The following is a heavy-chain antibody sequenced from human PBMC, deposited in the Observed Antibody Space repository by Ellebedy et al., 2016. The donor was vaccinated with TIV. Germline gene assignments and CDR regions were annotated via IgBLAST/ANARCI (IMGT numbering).Heavy chain of an antibody. CDR3: ARRGSYGDYAVQVNPCLDS. J-gene: IGHJ5*01. V-gene: IGHV3-7*01. CDR1: GFSFRNYW. D-gene: IGHD4-17*01. Sequence: PGGSLRLSCAASGFSFRNYWMTWVRQDPGKELEWVANIYQDGSESFYLDSVKGRFTVSRDNAKNSLYLQMNSLRAEDTAVYFCARRGSYGDYAVQVNPCLDSWGQGTLVAVSP. CDR2: IYQDGSES.